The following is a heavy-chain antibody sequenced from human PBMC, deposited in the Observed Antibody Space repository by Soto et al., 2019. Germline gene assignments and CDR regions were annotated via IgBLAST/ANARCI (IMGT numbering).Heavy chain of an antibody. Sequence: EVQLLESGGGLVQPGRSLRLSCAASGFTFDDYAMHWVRQAPGKGLEWVSGISWNSGSIGYADSVKGRFTISIDNAKNYLYLQMNRLRAEDTALYYCAKDLGEYCSGGSCYSASAFDIWGQGTMVTVSS. CDR1: GFTFDDYA. CDR3: AKDLGEYCSGGSCYSASAFDI. V-gene: IGHV3-9*01. CDR2: ISWNSGSI. D-gene: IGHD2-15*01. J-gene: IGHJ3*02.